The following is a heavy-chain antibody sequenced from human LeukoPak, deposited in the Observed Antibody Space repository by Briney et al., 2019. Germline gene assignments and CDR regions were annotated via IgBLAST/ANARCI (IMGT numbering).Heavy chain of an antibody. CDR3: ARRGATRTVDY. Sequence: AGGSLRLSCAASGFTFSSYGMHWVRQAPGKGLEWVAVISYDGSNKYYADSVKGRFTISRDNSKNTLYLQMNSLRAEDTAVYYCARRGATRTVDYSGQGALVTVSS. D-gene: IGHD1-26*01. V-gene: IGHV3-30*03. J-gene: IGHJ4*02. CDR1: GFTFSSYG. CDR2: ISYDGSNK.